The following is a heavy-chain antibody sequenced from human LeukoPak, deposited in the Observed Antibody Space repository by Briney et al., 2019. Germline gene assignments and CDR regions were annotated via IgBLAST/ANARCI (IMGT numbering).Heavy chain of an antibody. CDR1: GGSISSYY. D-gene: IGHD6-13*01. V-gene: IGHV4-59*01. Sequence: SETLSLTCTVSGGSISSYYWSWIRQPPGKGLEWIGYIYYSGSTNYNPSLKSRVTISVDTSKNQFSLKLSSVTAADMAVYYCAGGDIAAAGTFDYWGQGTLVTVSS. CDR2: IYYSGST. CDR3: AGGDIAAAGTFDY. J-gene: IGHJ4*02.